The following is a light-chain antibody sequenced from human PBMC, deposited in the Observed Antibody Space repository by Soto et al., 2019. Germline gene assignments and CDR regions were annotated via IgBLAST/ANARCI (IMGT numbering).Light chain of an antibody. CDR3: QHYNNWPPWT. CDR1: QSVSSY. J-gene: IGKJ5*01. CDR2: DAS. Sequence: ESVLTQSPATRSFSPGEIATLSCSASQSVSSYLAWYQQKPGQAPRLLIYDASNRATGIPARFSGSGSGTEFTLTISSLQSEDFAVYYCQHYNNWPPWTFGQGTRLEI. V-gene: IGKV3-15*01.